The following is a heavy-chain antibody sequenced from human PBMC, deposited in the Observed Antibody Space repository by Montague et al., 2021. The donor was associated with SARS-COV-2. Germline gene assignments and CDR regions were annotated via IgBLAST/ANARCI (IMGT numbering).Heavy chain of an antibody. CDR2: IFVGAST. V-gene: IGHV4-4*07. J-gene: IGHJ5*01. CDR3: ARGMAPEGRWFDS. D-gene: IGHD2-2*01. CDR1: GGSISGYY. Sequence: SETLSLTCSVSGGSISGYYWSWVRQAAGKRLEWIGRIFVGASTDYNPSLMSRFSLSGDKSKNQFSLKVTSVTAADTAIYYCARGMAPEGRWFDSWSHGMLVTVSS.